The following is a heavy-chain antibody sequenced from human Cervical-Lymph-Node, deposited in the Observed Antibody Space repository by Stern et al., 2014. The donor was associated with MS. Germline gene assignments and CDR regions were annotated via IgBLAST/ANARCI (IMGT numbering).Heavy chain of an antibody. J-gene: IGHJ6*02. D-gene: IGHD6-6*01. CDR2: TYSRGTP. V-gene: IGHV4-39*02. CDR3: ANPAVPNYYDGMDV. CDR1: GGTISTSSYY. Sequence: QVQLQESGPGLVKPSETLSLTCRVSGGTISTSSYYWGWIRQPPGKGLEWIGSTYSRGTPLYNPSLKNRVPISLNTSKTTFPQKLSSAPAAETAVYTCANPAVPNYYDGMDVWGQGTTVTVSS.